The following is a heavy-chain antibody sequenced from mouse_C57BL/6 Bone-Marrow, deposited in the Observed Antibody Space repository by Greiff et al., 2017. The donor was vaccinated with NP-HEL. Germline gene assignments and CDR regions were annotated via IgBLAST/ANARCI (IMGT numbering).Heavy chain of an antibody. J-gene: IGHJ3*01. CDR3: ARVWLRRRSSWFAY. CDR1: GFTFSSYA. CDR2: ISDGGSYT. Sequence: DVQLVESGGGLVKPGGSLKLSCAASGFTFSSYAMSWVRQTPEKRLEWVATISDGGSYTYYPDNVKGRFTISRDNAKNNLYLQMSHLKSEDTAMYYCARVWLRRRSSWFAYWGQGTLVTVSA. V-gene: IGHV5-4*01. D-gene: IGHD2-2*01.